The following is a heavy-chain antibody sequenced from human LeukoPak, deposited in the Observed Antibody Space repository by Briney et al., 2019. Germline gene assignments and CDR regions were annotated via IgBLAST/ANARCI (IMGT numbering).Heavy chain of an antibody. Sequence: PSETLSLTCTVSGGSISSGGYYWSWIRQHPGKGLEWIGYIYYSGSTYYNPSLKSRVTISVDTSKNQFSLKLSSVTAADTAVYYCARFMVREPLDVWGQGTTVTVSS. D-gene: IGHD3-10*02. CDR3: ARFMVREPLDV. CDR2: IYYSGST. V-gene: IGHV4-31*03. CDR1: GGSISSGGYY. J-gene: IGHJ6*02.